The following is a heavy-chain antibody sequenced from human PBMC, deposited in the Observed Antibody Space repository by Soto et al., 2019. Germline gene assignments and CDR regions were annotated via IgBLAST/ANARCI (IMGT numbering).Heavy chain of an antibody. CDR1: GGSISSGGYS. Sequence: QLQLQESGSGLVKPSQTLSLTCAVSGGSISSGGYSWSWIRQPPGKGLEWIGYIYHSGSTYYTPSCTSRVNMSVDRSRSKYYRKLSYATAADTAVHYSAREYCYDSSGYPSGRGVWGQGTTVTVPS. J-gene: IGHJ6*02. D-gene: IGHD3-22*01. CDR2: IYHSGST. CDR3: AREYCYDSSGYPSGRGV. V-gene: IGHV4-30-2*01.